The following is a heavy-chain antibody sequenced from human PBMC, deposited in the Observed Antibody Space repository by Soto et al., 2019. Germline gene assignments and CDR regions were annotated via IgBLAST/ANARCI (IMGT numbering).Heavy chain of an antibody. CDR3: AKSGFDDSSGYYPYGMDV. J-gene: IGHJ6*02. CDR2: ISGSGGST. CDR1: GFTFSSYA. Sequence: GGSLRLSCAASGFTFSSYAMSWVRQAPGKGLEWVSAISGSGGSTYYADSVKGRFTISRDNSKNTLYLQMNSLRAEDTAVYYCAKSGFDDSSGYYPYGMDVWGQGTTVTVSS. V-gene: IGHV3-23*01. D-gene: IGHD3-22*01.